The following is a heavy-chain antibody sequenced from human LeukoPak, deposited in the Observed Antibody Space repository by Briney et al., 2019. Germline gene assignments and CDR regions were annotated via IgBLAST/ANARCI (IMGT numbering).Heavy chain of an antibody. CDR1: GFTFSSHW. D-gene: IGHD2-2*01. CDR3: VRDSGYCRSISCRGDALDI. J-gene: IGHJ3*02. V-gene: IGHV3-74*03. CDR2: INGDGSNT. Sequence: VQPGGSLRLSCAASGFTFSSHWMHWVRQAPGKGLVWVSRINGDGSNTTYADSVKGRFTISRDNAKNSLNLQMNSLRAEDTAVYYCVRDSGYCRSISCRGDALDIWGQGTMVTVSS.